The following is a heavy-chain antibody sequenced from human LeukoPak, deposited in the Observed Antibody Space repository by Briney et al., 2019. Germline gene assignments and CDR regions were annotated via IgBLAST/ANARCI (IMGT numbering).Heavy chain of an antibody. CDR1: GFTFSNAW. V-gene: IGHV3-15*01. J-gene: IGHJ5*02. D-gene: IGHD3-10*01. CDR2: IKSKTDGGTT. CDR3: TTERITMVRGVIKNWFDP. Sequence: PGGSLRLSCAASGFTFSNAWMSWVRQAPGKGLEWVGRIKSKTDGGTTDYAAPVKGRFTISRDDSKTTLYLQMNSLKTEDTAVYYCTTERITMVRGVIKNWFDPWGQGTLVTVSS.